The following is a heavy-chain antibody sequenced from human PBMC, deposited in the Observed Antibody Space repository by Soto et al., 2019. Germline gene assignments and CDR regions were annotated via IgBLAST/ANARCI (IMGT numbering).Heavy chain of an antibody. CDR2: ISGSGGST. D-gene: IGHD3-22*01. Sequence: GGSLRLSCAASGFTFRSYAMSWVRQAPGKGLEWVSAISGSGGSTYYADSVKGRFTISRDNSKNTLYLQMNSLRAEDTAVYYCAKGIVYYYDSSGYFAYSGQTTLVTVSS. CDR1: GFTFRSYA. CDR3: AKGIVYYYDSSGYFAY. J-gene: IGHJ4*02. V-gene: IGHV3-23*01.